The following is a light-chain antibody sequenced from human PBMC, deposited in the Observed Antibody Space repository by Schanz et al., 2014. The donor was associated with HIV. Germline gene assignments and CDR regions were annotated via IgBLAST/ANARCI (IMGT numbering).Light chain of an antibody. J-gene: IGKJ4*01. CDR2: WAS. V-gene: IGKV4-1*01. CDR3: QHYFSTPPT. CDR1: QRVLYSSNNRDY. Sequence: DIVMTQSPDSLAVSLGERATINCKSSQRVLYSSNNRDYLAWYQQKPGQPPKLLISWASARESGVPDRFSGSGSGTDFTLTISGLQAEDVAVYYCQHYFSTPPTFGGGTKVEIK.